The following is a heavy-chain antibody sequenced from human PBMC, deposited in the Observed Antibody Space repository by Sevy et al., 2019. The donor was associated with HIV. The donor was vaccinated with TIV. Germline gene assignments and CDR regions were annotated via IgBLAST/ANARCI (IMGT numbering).Heavy chain of an antibody. CDR1: GFTFSSYG. D-gene: IGHD3-16*01. V-gene: IGHV3-30*18. CDR3: AKDGGQGSNAFDI. CDR2: ISYDGSNK. J-gene: IGHJ3*02. Sequence: GGYLRLSCAASGFTFSSYGMHWVRQAPGKGLEWVAVISYDGSNKYYADSVKGRFTISRDNSKNTLYLQMNSLRAEDTAVYYCAKDGGQGSNAFDIWGQGTMVTVSS.